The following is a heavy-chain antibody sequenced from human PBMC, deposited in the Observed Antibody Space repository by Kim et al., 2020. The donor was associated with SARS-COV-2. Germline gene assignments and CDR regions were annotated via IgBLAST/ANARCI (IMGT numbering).Heavy chain of an antibody. CDR1: GFTFDDYA. Sequence: GGSLRLSCAASGFTFDDYAMHWVRQAPGKGLEWVSGISWNSGSIGYADSVKGRFTISRDNAKNSLYLQMNSLRAEDTALYYCAKDKQDSSGWYYMDVWGKGTTVTVSS. CDR2: ISWNSGSI. CDR3: AKDKQDSSGWYYMDV. D-gene: IGHD6-19*01. J-gene: IGHJ6*03. V-gene: IGHV3-9*01.